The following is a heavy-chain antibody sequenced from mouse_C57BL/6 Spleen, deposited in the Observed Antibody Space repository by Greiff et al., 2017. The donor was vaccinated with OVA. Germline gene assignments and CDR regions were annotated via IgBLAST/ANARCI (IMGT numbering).Heavy chain of an antibody. D-gene: IGHD2-4*01. J-gene: IGHJ1*03. V-gene: IGHV1-7*01. CDR2: INPSSGYT. Sequence: VQLQQSGAELAKPGASVKLSCKASGYTFTSYWMHWVKQRPGQGLEWIGYINPSSGYTKYNQKFKDKATLTADKSSSTAYMQLSSLTYEDSAVYYCAKYDYDWYFDVWGTGTTVTVSS. CDR3: AKYDYDWYFDV. CDR1: GYTFTSYW.